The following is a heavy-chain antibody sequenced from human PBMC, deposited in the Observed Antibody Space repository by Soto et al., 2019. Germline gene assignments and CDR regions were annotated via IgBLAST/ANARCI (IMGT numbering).Heavy chain of an antibody. CDR2: IYSGGST. Sequence: PWESLRLSCASSGFTVSSKYMSWVGQAPGKGLEWVSVIYSGGSTYYADSVKGRFTISRDNSKNTLYLQMNSLRAEDTAVYYCARFDNLGRGFDYWGQGTMVTVSS. J-gene: IGHJ4*02. CDR3: ARFDNLGRGFDY. V-gene: IGHV3-53*01. CDR1: GFTVSSKY. D-gene: IGHD1-26*01.